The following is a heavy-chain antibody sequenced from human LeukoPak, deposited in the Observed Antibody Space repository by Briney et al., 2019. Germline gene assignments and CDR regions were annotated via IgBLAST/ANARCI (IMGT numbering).Heavy chain of an antibody. Sequence: SGPTLVKPTQTLTLTCTFSGFSLSTSGVGVGWIRQPPGKALEWLALIYWNDDKRYSPSLKSRLTITKDTSKNQVVLTMTNMDPVDTATYYCAHARAMVLMVYAPSYYFDYWGQGTLVTVSS. CDR1: GFSLSTSGVG. J-gene: IGHJ4*02. D-gene: IGHD2-8*01. CDR2: IYWNDDK. V-gene: IGHV2-5*01. CDR3: AHARAMVLMVYAPSYYFDY.